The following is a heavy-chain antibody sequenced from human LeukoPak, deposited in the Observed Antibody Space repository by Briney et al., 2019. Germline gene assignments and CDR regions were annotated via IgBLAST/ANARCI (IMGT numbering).Heavy chain of an antibody. V-gene: IGHV1-2*02. CDR2: IKPDSGGT. CDR1: GYTFTGYY. D-gene: IGHD1-26*01. CDR3: AREGGTYRDFDH. J-gene: IGHJ4*02. Sequence: ASVKVSCKAYGYTFTGYYMHWVRQAPGQGLEWMGWIKPDSGGTNYAQKFQGRVTMTRDTSITTAYMELSRLTSDDAAVYYCAREGGTYRDFDHWGQGTLVTVSS.